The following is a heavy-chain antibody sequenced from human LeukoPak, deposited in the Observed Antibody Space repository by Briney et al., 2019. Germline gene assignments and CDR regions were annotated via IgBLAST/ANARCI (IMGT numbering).Heavy chain of an antibody. D-gene: IGHD3-22*01. Sequence: GGSLRLSCAASGFTFDYYWMHWVRQAPGKGLMWVSRINTGGSNTHYADSVKGRFTISRDNAKNTLYLQMSGLRVEDTAVYYCVVWGEDRSGHRFDFWGQGTLVTVSS. CDR2: INTGGSNT. CDR1: GFTFDYYW. J-gene: IGHJ4*02. CDR3: VVWGEDRSGHRFDF. V-gene: IGHV3-74*01.